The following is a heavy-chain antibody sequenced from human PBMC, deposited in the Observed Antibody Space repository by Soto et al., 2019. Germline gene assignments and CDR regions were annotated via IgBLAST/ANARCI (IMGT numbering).Heavy chain of an antibody. Sequence: SGPTLVNPTETLTLTCTFSGFSITSPGMSVSWIRQPPGRALEWLALIERDDDDKYYSTSLKTRLTISKDTRKNQVVLTMANMDPEDTDTYYCARSIRGPRKFNGMDVWGQGP. CDR2: IERDDDDK. D-gene: IGHD1-20*01. CDR1: GFSITSPGMS. CDR3: ARSIRGPRKFNGMDV. J-gene: IGHJ6*01. V-gene: IGHV2-70*13.